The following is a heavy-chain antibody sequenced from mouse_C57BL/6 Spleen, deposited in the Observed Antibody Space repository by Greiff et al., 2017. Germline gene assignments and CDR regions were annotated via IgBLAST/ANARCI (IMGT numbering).Heavy chain of an antibody. CDR2: INPSTGGT. Sequence: EVQLQQSGPELVKPGASVKISCKASGYSFTGYYMNWVKQSPEKSLEWIGEINPSTGGTTYNQKFKAKATLTVDKSSSTAYMQLKSLTSEDSAVYYFARGAYYSNYEVFFDYWGQGTTLTVSS. D-gene: IGHD2-5*01. J-gene: IGHJ2*01. CDR1: GYSFTGYY. CDR3: ARGAYYSNYEVFFDY. V-gene: IGHV1-42*01.